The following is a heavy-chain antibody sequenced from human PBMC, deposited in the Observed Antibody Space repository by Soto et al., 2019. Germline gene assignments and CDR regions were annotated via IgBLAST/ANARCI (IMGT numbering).Heavy chain of an antibody. Sequence: GASVKVSCKASGYTFTSYAMHWVRQAPGQRLEWMGWINAGNGNTKYSQKFQGRVTITRDTSASTAYMELSSLRSEDTAVYYCASPVDYDILTGYPPYYYYGMDVWGQGTTVTVSS. V-gene: IGHV1-3*01. D-gene: IGHD3-9*01. J-gene: IGHJ6*02. CDR2: INAGNGNT. CDR1: GYTFTSYA. CDR3: ASPVDYDILTGYPPYYYYGMDV.